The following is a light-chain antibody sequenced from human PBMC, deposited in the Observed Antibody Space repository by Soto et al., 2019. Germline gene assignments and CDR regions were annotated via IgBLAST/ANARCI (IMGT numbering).Light chain of an antibody. V-gene: IGKV3-20*01. CDR1: QTVGSTF. CDR2: STS. CDR3: QHYGDSLTWT. Sequence: EAVLTQSPGTLSLSPGDRATLSCRASQTVGSTFVAWYQQRPSQAPRLLIYSTSSRATGIPDRFTGAGSGTGFTLTISSLEPEDFALYYCQHYGDSLTWTFGQGTRVEIK. J-gene: IGKJ1*01.